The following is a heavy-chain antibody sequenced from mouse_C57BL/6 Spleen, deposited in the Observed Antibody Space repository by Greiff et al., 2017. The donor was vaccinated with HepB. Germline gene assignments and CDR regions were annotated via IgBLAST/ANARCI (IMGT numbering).Heavy chain of an antibody. CDR1: GYTFTSYW. V-gene: IGHV1-55*01. CDR2: IYPGSGST. D-gene: IGHD2-4*01. CDR3: ARRDYDGSYWYFDV. J-gene: IGHJ1*03. Sequence: QVQLQQSGAELVKPGASVKMSCKASGYTFTSYWITWVKQRPGQGLEWIGDIYPGSGSTNYNEKFKSKATLTVDTSSSTAYMQLSSLTSEDSAVYYCARRDYDGSYWYFDVWGTGTTVTVSS.